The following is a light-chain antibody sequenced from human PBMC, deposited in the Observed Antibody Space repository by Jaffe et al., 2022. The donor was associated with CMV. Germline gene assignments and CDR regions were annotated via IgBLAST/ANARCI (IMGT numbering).Light chain of an antibody. V-gene: IGKV1-5*03. CDR2: KAS. CDR1: QSISRW. Sequence: EIQMTQSPSTLSASVGDRVTITCRASQSISRWLAWYQQKPGKAPKLLIYKASSLESGVPSRFSGTGSGTEFTLTISSLQPDDSATYYCQRYNDFSSWAFGQGTKVEIK. CDR3: QRYNDFSSWA. J-gene: IGKJ1*01.